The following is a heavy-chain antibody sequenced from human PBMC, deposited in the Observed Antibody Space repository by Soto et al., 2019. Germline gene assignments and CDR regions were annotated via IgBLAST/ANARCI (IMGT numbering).Heavy chain of an antibody. V-gene: IGHV3-30*18. D-gene: IGHD6-19*01. J-gene: IGHJ4*02. CDR2: ISYDGSNK. Sequence: GGSLRRSCADSGFTFSSYGMHWVRQAPGKGLEWVAVISYDGSNKYYADSVKGRFTISRDNFKNTLYLRMNSLRAEDTAVYYCAKFHPIVTVTGTDFDFWGQGTLVTVSS. CDR3: AKFHPIVTVTGTDFDF. CDR1: GFTFSSYG.